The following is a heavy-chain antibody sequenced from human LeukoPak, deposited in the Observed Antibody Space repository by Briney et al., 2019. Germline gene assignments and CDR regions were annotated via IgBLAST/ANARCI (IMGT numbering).Heavy chain of an antibody. CDR2: IGGSGVTK. V-gene: IGHV3-23*01. D-gene: IGHD6-13*01. J-gene: IGHJ3*01. CDR1: GFKFTNYA. CDR3: ARGASSWEYTTFDV. Sequence: GGSLRLSCAASGFKFTNYAMHWVRQAPGKGLEWVSTIGGSGVTKFYADSVAGRFTISRDNSNNALFLQMNNLRAEDVAIYYCARGASSWEYTTFDVWGQGAIVTVSS.